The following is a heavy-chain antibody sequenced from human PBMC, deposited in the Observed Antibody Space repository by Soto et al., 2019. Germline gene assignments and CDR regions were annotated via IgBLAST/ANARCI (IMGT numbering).Heavy chain of an antibody. J-gene: IGHJ4*02. CDR3: AEWARYCSGADCRD. D-gene: IGHD2-15*01. Sequence: EVQLLESGGGLIQPGGSLRLSCAASGFPFSSRAMSWVRQAPGKGLEWVSAISGSGTITYYADSVKGRCTISRDTSKNTLYLQMNSLRAADTAVYYCAEWARYCSGADCRDWGQGTLVTVSS. V-gene: IGHV3-23*01. CDR1: GFPFSSRA. CDR2: ISGSGTIT.